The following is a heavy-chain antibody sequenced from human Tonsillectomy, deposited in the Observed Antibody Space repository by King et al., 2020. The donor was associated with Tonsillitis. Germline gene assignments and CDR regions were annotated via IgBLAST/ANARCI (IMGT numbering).Heavy chain of an antibody. D-gene: IGHD1-26*01. Sequence: VQLVESGGGLIQPGGSLRLSCVASGFSISDHYMNWVRQAPGKGLEWVSVHYSAGGSYYGDSVKGRFTVSRDNSKNSLYLQLDSLRVEDSAIYYCARGDLLRQLDSWGQGTLVTVSS. CDR2: HYSAGGS. CDR3: ARGDLLRQLDS. J-gene: IGHJ4*02. CDR1: GFSISDHY. V-gene: IGHV3-53*01.